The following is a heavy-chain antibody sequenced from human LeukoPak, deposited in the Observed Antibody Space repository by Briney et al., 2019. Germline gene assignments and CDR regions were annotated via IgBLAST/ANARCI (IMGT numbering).Heavy chain of an antibody. CDR2: IYYSGST. J-gene: IGHJ4*02. Sequence: SETLSLTCTVSGGSISSSSYYWGWIRQPPGKGLEWIGSIYYSGSTNYNPSLKSRVTISVDTSKNQFSLKLSSVTAADTAVYYCARARGSIFGVVIDYWGQGTLVTVSS. CDR1: GGSISSSSYY. D-gene: IGHD3-3*01. V-gene: IGHV4-39*07. CDR3: ARARGSIFGVVIDY.